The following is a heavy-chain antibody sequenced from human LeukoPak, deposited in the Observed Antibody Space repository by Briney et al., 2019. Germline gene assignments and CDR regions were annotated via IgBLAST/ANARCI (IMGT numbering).Heavy chain of an antibody. CDR3: ARVSLWFGEYYMDV. D-gene: IGHD3-10*01. J-gene: IGHJ6*03. CDR1: GFTFSSYS. Sequence: GGSLRLSCAASGFTFSSYSMNWFRQAPGKGLEWVSYISSSSSTIYYADSVKGRFTIYRDNAKNSLYLQMNSLRAEDTAVYYCARVSLWFGEYYMDVWGKGTTVTVSS. CDR2: ISSSSSTI. V-gene: IGHV3-48*01.